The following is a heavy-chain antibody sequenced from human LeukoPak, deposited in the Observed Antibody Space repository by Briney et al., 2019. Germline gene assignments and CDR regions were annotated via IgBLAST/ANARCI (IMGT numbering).Heavy chain of an antibody. V-gene: IGHV4-38-2*01. CDR2: IYHSGST. D-gene: IGHD2-21*02. Sequence: SETLSLTCAVSGYSISSGDYWGWIRQPPGKGLEWIGSIYHSGSTHYNPSLKSRVTISVDTSKNQFSLKLSSVTAADTAVYYCARNTTEVVTAKSFDPWGQGTLVTVSS. J-gene: IGHJ5*02. CDR3: ARNTTEVVTAKSFDP. CDR1: GYSISSGDY.